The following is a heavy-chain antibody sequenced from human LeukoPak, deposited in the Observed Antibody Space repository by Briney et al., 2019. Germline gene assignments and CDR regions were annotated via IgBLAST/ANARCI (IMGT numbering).Heavy chain of an antibody. CDR3: ARDYIAHMVRGVISTFDP. J-gene: IGHJ5*02. V-gene: IGHV4-59*12. CDR2: IYYSGST. CDR1: GGSISSYY. Sequence: PSETLSLTCTVSGGSISSYYWSWIRQPPGKGLEWIGYIYYSGSTNYNPSLKSRVTISVDTSKNQFSLKLSSVTAADTAVYYCARDYIAHMVRGVISTFDPWGQGTLVTVSS. D-gene: IGHD3-10*01.